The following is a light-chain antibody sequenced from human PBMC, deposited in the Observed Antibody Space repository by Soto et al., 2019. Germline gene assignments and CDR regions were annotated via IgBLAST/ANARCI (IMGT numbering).Light chain of an antibody. V-gene: IGKV3-20*01. CDR2: GAV. J-gene: IGKJ4*01. CDR1: QSVRSNN. Sequence: VLTQSPDTLSLSPGERATLSCSPSQSVRSNNLAWYQQKPGQAPRLLIYGAVTRATGIPDRVSGSGSGTDFTLTISRLEPEDFAMYHCQQYGSSPLTFGGGTKVDIK. CDR3: QQYGSSPLT.